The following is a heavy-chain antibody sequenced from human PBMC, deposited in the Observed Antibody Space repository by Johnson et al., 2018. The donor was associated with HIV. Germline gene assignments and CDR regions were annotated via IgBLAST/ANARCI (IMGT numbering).Heavy chain of an antibody. V-gene: IGHV3-64*01. D-gene: IGHD5-18*01. CDR3: ARGGRGYSYYYAFDI. CDR1: GFTFSSYA. CDR2: ISSNGGST. J-gene: IGHJ3*02. Sequence: EQLVEAGGGGGQPGGSLRLSCAASGFTFSSYAMHWVRQAPGKGLEYVSAISSNGGSTYYANSVKGRFTISRDNSKNTLYLQMGSQRAEDMAVYYCARGGRGYSYYYAFDIWGQGTMVTVSS.